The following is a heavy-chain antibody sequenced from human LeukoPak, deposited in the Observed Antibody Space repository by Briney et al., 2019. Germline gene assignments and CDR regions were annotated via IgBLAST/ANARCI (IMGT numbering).Heavy chain of an antibody. D-gene: IGHD1-26*01. CDR1: GYTSTGYY. CDR2: INPNSGGT. V-gene: IGHV1-2*02. J-gene: IGHJ4*02. Sequence: ASVKVSCKASGYTSTGYYMHWVRQAPGQGLEWMGWINPNSGGTNYAQKFQGRVTMTRDTSISTAYMELSRLRSDDTAVYYCARENIVGATYFDYWGQGTLVTVSS. CDR3: ARENIVGATYFDY.